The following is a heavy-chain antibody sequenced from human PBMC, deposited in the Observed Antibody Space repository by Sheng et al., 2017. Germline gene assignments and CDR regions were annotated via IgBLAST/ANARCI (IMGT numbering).Heavy chain of an antibody. D-gene: IGHD6-13*01. Sequence: QVKLVQSGAEVKKPGAAVKVSCKVSGKILKELSMHWVRQAPGKGLEWVAVISYDGSNKYYADSVKGRFTISRDNSKNTLYLQMNSLRAEDTAVYYCARDQTQAYSSSWYLSYYYGMDVWDQGP. CDR2: ISYDGSNK. CDR3: ARDQTQAYSSSWYLSYYYGMDV. V-gene: IGHV3-30*01. J-gene: IGHJ6*02. CDR1: GKILKELS.